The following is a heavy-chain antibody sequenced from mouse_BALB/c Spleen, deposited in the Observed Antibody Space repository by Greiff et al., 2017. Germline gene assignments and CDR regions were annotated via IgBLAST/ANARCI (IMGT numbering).Heavy chain of an antibody. CDR2: ISSGSSTI. D-gene: IGHD1-2*01. V-gene: IGHV5-17*02. CDR1: GFTFSSFG. J-gene: IGHJ3*01. Sequence: EVQVVESGGGLVQPGGSRKLSCAASGFTFSSFGMHWVRQAPEKGLEWVAYISSGSSTIYYADTVKGRFTISRDNPKNTLFLQMTSLRSEDTAMYYCARSPFTTATAWFAYWGQGTLVTVSA. CDR3: ARSPFTTATAWFAY.